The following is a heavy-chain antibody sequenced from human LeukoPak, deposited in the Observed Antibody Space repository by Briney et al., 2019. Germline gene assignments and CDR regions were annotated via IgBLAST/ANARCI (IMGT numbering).Heavy chain of an antibody. CDR1: GGSISSYY. Sequence: PSETLSLTCTVSGGSISSYYWSWNRQPPGKGLEWIGYIYYSGSTNYNPSLKSRVTISVDTSKNQFSLKLSSVTAADTAVYYCARHDYGDSPPDYWGQGTLVTVSS. D-gene: IGHD4-17*01. CDR2: IYYSGST. J-gene: IGHJ4*02. V-gene: IGHV4-59*08. CDR3: ARHDYGDSPPDY.